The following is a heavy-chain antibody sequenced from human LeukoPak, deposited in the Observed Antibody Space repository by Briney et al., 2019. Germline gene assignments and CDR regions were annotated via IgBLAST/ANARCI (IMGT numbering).Heavy chain of an antibody. CDR3: AKYGSGYEDY. Sequence: GGSLRLSCAASGFTFDDYAMHWVRQAPGKGLEWVSGISWNSGSIGYADSVKGRFTISRDNAKNSLYLQMDSLRAEDTALYYCAKYGSGYEDYWGQGTLVTVSP. V-gene: IGHV3-9*01. CDR2: ISWNSGSI. CDR1: GFTFDDYA. D-gene: IGHD5-12*01. J-gene: IGHJ4*02.